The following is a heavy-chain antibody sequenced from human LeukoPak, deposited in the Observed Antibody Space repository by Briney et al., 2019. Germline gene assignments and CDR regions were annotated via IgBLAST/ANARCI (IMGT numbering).Heavy chain of an antibody. CDR3: ARGGGYYFDY. CDR1: GGSISSYY. J-gene: IGHJ4*02. D-gene: IGHD6-13*01. Sequence: KPSETLSLTCTVSGGSISSYYWSWIRQPPGKGLEWLSYISGSSSHTNYADSVKGRFTISRDNAKNSLYLQMNSLRAEDSAVYYCARGGGYYFDYWGQGTLVTVSS. V-gene: IGHV3-11*05. CDR2: ISGSSSHT.